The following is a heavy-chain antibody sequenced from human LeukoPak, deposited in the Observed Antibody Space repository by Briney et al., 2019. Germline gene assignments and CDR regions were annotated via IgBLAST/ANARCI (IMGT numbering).Heavy chain of an antibody. CDR1: GFTFSSYG. J-gene: IGHJ4*02. V-gene: IGHV3-30*03. Sequence: GGSLRLSCAASGFTFSSYGMHWVRQAPGKGLEWVAVISYDGSNKYYADSVKGRFTISRDNSKNTLYLQMNSLRAEDTAVYYCARDRYSSGWYGDYWGQGTLVTVSS. D-gene: IGHD6-19*01. CDR2: ISYDGSNK. CDR3: ARDRYSSGWYGDY.